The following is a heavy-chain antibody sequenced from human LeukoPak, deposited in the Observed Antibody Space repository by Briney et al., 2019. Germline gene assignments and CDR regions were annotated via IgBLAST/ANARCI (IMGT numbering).Heavy chain of an antibody. J-gene: IGHJ5*02. V-gene: IGHV1-69*13. Sequence: VASVTVSCKASGGTFSSYAMKWVRQAPGKGLEWMGGISNICGTANYAEKFQGRVTITADESTITAYMELSSLTSEAASVYYCASEISIAGFVPWGQEAPVTVAS. CDR3: ASEISIAGFVP. CDR1: GGTFSSYA. D-gene: IGHD3-3*02. CDR2: ISNICGTA.